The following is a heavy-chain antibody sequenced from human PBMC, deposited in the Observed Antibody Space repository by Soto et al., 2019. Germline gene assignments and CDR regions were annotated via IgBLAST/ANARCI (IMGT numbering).Heavy chain of an antibody. CDR3: ARSDGVSNGNFDY. D-gene: IGHD1-1*01. J-gene: IGHJ4*02. CDR2: MNPDSGNT. CDR1: GYTFTSYD. Sequence: QVQLVQSGAEVRTPGASVKVSCKASGYTFTSYDINWVRQATGQGPEWMGWMNPDSGNTGYVQKFQGRVTMTRNTAISTALRELSSLRSADTAVDYCARSDGVSNGNFDYWGQGPLVTVSS. V-gene: IGHV1-8*01.